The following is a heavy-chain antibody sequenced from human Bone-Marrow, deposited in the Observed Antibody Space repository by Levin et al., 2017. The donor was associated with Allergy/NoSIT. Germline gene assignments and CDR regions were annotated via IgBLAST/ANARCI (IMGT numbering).Heavy chain of an antibody. CDR2: IYPGNSDT. CDR1: GYSFPAYW. Sequence: KTGESLKISCKGSGYSFPAYWISWVRQMPGKGLEWMGIIYPGNSDTRYSPSFQGQVTISADKSISTAYLQWNSLKASDNAMYYCARGFSYDWHFDLWGRGTLVTVSS. D-gene: IGHD5-18*01. CDR3: ARGFSYDWHFDL. J-gene: IGHJ2*01. V-gene: IGHV5-51*01.